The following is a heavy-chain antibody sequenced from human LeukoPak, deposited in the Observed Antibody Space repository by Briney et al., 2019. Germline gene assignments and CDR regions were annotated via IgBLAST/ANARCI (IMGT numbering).Heavy chain of an antibody. D-gene: IGHD6-19*01. CDR3: ARDDATGIAVAGFQPYYGMDV. V-gene: IGHV3-21*01. CDR1: GFTFSSYS. CDR2: ISSSSYI. J-gene: IGHJ6*02. Sequence: GGSLRLSCAASGFTFSSYSMNWVRQAPGKGLEWVSSISSSSYIYYADSVKGRFTISRDNAKNSLYLQMNSLRAEDTAVYYCARDDATGIAVAGFQPYYGMDVWGQGTTVTVSS.